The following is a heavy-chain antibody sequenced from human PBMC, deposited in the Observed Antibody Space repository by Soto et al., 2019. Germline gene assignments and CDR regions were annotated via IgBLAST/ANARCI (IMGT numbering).Heavy chain of an antibody. CDR1: GGTFSSYA. CDR2: IIPIFGTA. J-gene: IGHJ5*02. D-gene: IGHD3-3*01. Sequence: SVKVSCKASGGTFSSYAISWVRQAPGQGLEWMGGIIPIFGTANYAQKFQGRVTITADESTSTAYMELSSLRSEDTAVYYCATSAIFGVVIIRINWFDPWGQGTLVTVSS. V-gene: IGHV1-69*13. CDR3: ATSAIFGVVIIRINWFDP.